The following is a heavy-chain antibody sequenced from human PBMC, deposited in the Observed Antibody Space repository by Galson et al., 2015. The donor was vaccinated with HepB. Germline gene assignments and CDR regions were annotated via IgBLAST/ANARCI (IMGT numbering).Heavy chain of an antibody. CDR3: ARKRAFNFGPSCFDP. CDR2: INHSGIP. J-gene: IGHJ5*02. D-gene: IGHD1-1*01. Sequence: ETLSLTCAVYGAPFSDFSWGWIRQAPGKGLEWIGEINHSGIPDYNPSLKSRVTISVDTSKNELSLKLNSVTAADTAVYYCARKRAFNFGPSCFDPWGQGTLVTVSS. V-gene: IGHV4-34*01. CDR1: GAPFSDFS.